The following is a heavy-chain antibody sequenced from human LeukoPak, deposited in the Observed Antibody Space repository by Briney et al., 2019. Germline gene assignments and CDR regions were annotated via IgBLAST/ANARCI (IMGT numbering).Heavy chain of an antibody. Sequence: SETLSLTCTVSGGSISSYYWSWIRQPPGKGLEWIGYIFYSGSTNYNPSLKSRVTISVDTSKNQFSLKLSSVTAADTAVYYCARFIAVAGTFYYGMDVWGQGTTVTVSS. V-gene: IGHV4-59*01. CDR1: GGSISSYY. CDR2: IFYSGST. J-gene: IGHJ6*02. CDR3: ARFIAVAGTFYYGMDV. D-gene: IGHD6-19*01.